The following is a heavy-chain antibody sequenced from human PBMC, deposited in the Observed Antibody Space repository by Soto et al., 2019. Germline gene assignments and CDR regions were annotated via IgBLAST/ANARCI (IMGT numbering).Heavy chain of an antibody. J-gene: IGHJ4*02. V-gene: IGHV4-31*03. Sequence: VQLQESGPGLVKPSQTLSLTCTVSGGSISSGGYYWSWIRQHPGKGLEWIGYIYYTETTYYNPARKSRVTISVDTSKNQFSLKRTSVTTADTAVYYCARLYYDFWEWGKGTLVTVSS. CDR1: GGSISSGGYY. CDR2: IYYTETT. D-gene: IGHD3-3*01. CDR3: ARLYYDFWE.